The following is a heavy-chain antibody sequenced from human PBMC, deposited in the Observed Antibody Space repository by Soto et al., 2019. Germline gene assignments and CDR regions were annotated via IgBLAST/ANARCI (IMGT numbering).Heavy chain of an antibody. J-gene: IGHJ6*02. CDR3: ATPYSRSWHYYYYGMDV. D-gene: IGHD6-13*01. Sequence: ASVKVSCKVSGYTLTELSMHWVRQAPGKGLEWMGGFDPEDGETIYAQKFQGRVTMTEDTSTDTAYMELSSLRSEDTAVYYCATPYSRSWHYYYYGMDVWGQGTTVTVSS. CDR1: GYTLTELS. CDR2: FDPEDGET. V-gene: IGHV1-24*01.